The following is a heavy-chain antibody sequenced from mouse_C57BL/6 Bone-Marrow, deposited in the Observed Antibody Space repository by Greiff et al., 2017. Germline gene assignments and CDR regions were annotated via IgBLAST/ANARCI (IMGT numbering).Heavy chain of an antibody. J-gene: IGHJ3*01. V-gene: IGHV1-81*01. D-gene: IGHD2-4*01. CDR2: IYPRSGNT. CDR3: APDDSLFAY. CDR1: GYTFTSYG. Sequence: QVQLKQSGAELARPGASVKLSCKASGYTFTSYGISWVKQRTGQGLEWIGEIYPRSGNTYYNEKFKGKATLTADKSSSTAYMELRSLTSEDSAVYFCAPDDSLFAYWGQGTLVTVSA.